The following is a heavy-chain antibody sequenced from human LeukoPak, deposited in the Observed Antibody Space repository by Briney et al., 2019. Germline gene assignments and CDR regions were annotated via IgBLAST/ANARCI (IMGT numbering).Heavy chain of an antibody. CDR1: GFTFDDYG. V-gene: IGHV3-20*01. Sequence: GGSLRLSCAASGFTFDDYGMSWVRQAPGKGLEWVSGINWNGGSTGYADSVKGRFTISRDNAKNSLYLQMNSLRAEDTALYHCARSYFDTAIAAAGTDPYYYYYMDVWGKGTTVTISS. CDR2: INWNGGST. D-gene: IGHD6-13*01. J-gene: IGHJ6*03. CDR3: ARSYFDTAIAAAGTDPYYYYYMDV.